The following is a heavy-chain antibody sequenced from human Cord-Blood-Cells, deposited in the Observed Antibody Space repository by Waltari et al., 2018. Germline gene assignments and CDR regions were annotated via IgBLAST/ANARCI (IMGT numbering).Heavy chain of an antibody. CDR2: ISSSGSTI. CDR3: ARSPATHYYGSGSYYNWFDP. V-gene: IGHV3-48*03. J-gene: IGHJ5*02. Sequence: EVQLLESGGGLVQLGGSLRLSCAASGFTCRSYELNWVRQAPGRGREWVSYISSSGSTIYYADSVKGRFTISRDNAKNSLYLQMNSLRAEDTAVYYCARSPATHYYGSGSYYNWFDPWGQGTLVTVSS. CDR1: GFTCRSYE. D-gene: IGHD3-10*01.